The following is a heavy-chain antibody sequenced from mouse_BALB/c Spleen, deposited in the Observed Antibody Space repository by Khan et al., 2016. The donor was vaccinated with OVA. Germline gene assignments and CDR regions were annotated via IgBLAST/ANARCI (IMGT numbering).Heavy chain of an antibody. J-gene: IGHJ3*01. CDR1: GFTFSTYG. D-gene: IGHD1-1*01. CDR2: ISSGGSYT. V-gene: IGHV5-6*01. Sequence: EVELVESGGDLVKPGGSLKLSCAASGFTFSTYGMSWVRQTPDKRLEWVATISSGGSYTYYPDSVKGRFTISRDNAKNTLYLQMNSLKSEDIAMYYCTRLAYYYDSEGFAYWGQGTLVTVST. CDR3: TRLAYYYDSEGFAY.